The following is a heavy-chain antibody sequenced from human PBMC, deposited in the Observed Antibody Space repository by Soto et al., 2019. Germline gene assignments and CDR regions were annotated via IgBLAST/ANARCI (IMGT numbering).Heavy chain of an antibody. J-gene: IGHJ4*02. CDR3: ARGGSAWYFDY. CDR1: GFTFSSHV. D-gene: IGHD3-16*01. Sequence: QVQLVESGGGVVQPGRSLRLSCAASGFTFSSHVIHWVRQAPGRGLEWVAVTSSDEINKYYADSVKGRFTISRDNSKNTLYLQMNSLRPEDTAVYYCARGGSAWYFDYWGQGTLVAVSS. V-gene: IGHV3-30-3*01. CDR2: TSSDEINK.